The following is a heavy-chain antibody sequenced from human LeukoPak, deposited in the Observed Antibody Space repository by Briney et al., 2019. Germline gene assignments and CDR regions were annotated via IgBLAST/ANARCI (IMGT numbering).Heavy chain of an antibody. Sequence: SETLSLTCAVSGSSFTSYYWSWIRQPPGKGLEWIGYIYYSGTTTYNPSLERRVTMSVDMSKTQVSLRLNSVTATDTAMYYFATLDCGGDCFVDDWGQGTLVTVSS. J-gene: IGHJ4*02. CDR2: IYYSGTT. V-gene: IGHV4-59*08. CDR3: ATLDCGGDCFVDD. D-gene: IGHD2-21*02. CDR1: GSSFTSYY.